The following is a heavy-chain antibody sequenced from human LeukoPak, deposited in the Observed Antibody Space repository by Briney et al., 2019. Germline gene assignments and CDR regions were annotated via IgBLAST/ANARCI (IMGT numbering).Heavy chain of an antibody. CDR2: IGTAGDT. CDR3: ARGGGGTEFDY. CDR1: GFTFSSYD. J-gene: IGHJ4*02. V-gene: IGHV3-13*01. D-gene: IGHD3-16*01. Sequence: PGGSLRLSCAASGFTFSSYDMHWVRQATGKGLEWVSAIGTAGDTYYPGSVKGRFTISRENAKNSLYLQMNSLRAGDTAVYYCARGGGGTEFDYWGQGTLVTASS.